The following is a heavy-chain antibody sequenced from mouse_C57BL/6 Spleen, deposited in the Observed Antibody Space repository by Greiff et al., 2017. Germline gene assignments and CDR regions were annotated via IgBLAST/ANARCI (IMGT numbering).Heavy chain of an antibody. J-gene: IGHJ2*01. CDR1: GFSFNTYA. CDR2: IRSKSNNYAT. Sequence: EVQLVEPGGGLVQPKGSLKLSCAASGFSFNTYAMNWVRQAPGKGLEWVARIRSKSNNYATDYAYSVKDRFTISIDDSESMLYLQMNNFKTVDTAMYYCVRGSNYVWYFGYWGQGTTLTVSS. V-gene: IGHV10-1*01. D-gene: IGHD2-5*01. CDR3: VRGSNYVWYFGY.